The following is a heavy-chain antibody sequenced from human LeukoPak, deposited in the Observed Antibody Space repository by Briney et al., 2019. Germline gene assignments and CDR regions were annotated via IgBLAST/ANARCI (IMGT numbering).Heavy chain of an antibody. CDR2: IKQDGSEK. V-gene: IGHV3-7*04. Sequence: GGSLRLSCAASGFTFSSYSMNWVRQAPGKGLEWVANIKQDGSEKYYVDSVKGRFTISRDNAKNSLYLQMNSLRAEDTAVYYCARAHCSSTSCYNPYFDYWGQGTLVTVSS. CDR1: GFTFSSYS. CDR3: ARAHCSSTSCYNPYFDY. J-gene: IGHJ4*02. D-gene: IGHD2-2*02.